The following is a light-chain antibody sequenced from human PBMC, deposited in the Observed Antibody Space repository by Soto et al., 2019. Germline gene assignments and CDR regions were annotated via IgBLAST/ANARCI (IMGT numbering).Light chain of an antibody. CDR3: QQYNNWHTWT. CDR1: QSVSSN. Sequence: IVMTQSPATLSVSPGERATLSCMAIQSVSSNLAWYQQKPGQAPRLLIYGASTSATGIPARFSGSGSGTEFTLTISSLQSEDFAVYYCQQYNNWHTWTFGQGTKVDIK. V-gene: IGKV3-15*01. J-gene: IGKJ1*01. CDR2: GAS.